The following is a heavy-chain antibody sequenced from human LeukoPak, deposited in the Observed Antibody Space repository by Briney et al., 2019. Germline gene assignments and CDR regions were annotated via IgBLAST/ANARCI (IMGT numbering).Heavy chain of an antibody. D-gene: IGHD1-14*01. CDR3: AKTARTRAETGAFDI. J-gene: IGHJ3*02. CDR2: ISGSGGST. Sequence: SGGSLRLSCAASGFTFTNYWMSWVRQAPGKGLEWVSAISGSGGSTYYADSVKGRFTISRDNSKNTLYLQMNSLRAEDTAAYYCAKTARTRAETGAFDIWGQGTMVTVSS. CDR1: GFTFTNYW. V-gene: IGHV3-23*01.